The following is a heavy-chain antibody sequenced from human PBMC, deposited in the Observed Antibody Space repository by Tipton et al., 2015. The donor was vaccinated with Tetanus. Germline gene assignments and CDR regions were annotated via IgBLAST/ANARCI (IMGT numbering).Heavy chain of an antibody. Sequence: SLRLSCAASGFTFSNHWMSWVRQAPGKGLEWVANIKQDGSEKYYVDSVKGRFTISRDNSKNTLYLQMNSLRAEDTAVYYCAKEVTDITAAGIGAFDMWGQGTMVTVSS. J-gene: IGHJ3*02. CDR1: GFTFSNHW. CDR3: AKEVTDITAAGIGAFDM. CDR2: IKQDGSEK. V-gene: IGHV3-7*03. D-gene: IGHD6-13*01.